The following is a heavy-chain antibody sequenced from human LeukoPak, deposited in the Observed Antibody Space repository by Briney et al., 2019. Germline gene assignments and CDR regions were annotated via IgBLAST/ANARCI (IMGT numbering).Heavy chain of an antibody. V-gene: IGHV1-18*01. D-gene: IGHD3-10*01. Sequence: GASMKVSCKASGYTFTSYGISWVRQAPGQGLEWMGWISAYNGNTNYAQKLQGRVTMTTDTSTSTAYMELRSLRSDDTAVYYCARSDYYGSGTTDYYYYYGMDVWGQGTTVTVSS. CDR1: GYTFTSYG. J-gene: IGHJ6*02. CDR3: ARSDYYGSGTTDYYYYYGMDV. CDR2: ISAYNGNT.